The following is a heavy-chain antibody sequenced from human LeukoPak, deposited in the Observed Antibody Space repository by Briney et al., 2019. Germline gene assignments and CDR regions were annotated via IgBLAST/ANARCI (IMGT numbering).Heavy chain of an antibody. V-gene: IGHV3-23*01. D-gene: IGHD3-3*01. CDR1: GFTFSSYA. CDR2: IRASAGST. J-gene: IGHJ6*03. Sequence: RRSLRLSCAASGFTFSSYAMSWVRQAPGKGLEWVSTIRASAGSTYYADSVKGRFTISRDSSRNTVYLQMNSLRSEDTAVYYCARYADVAGRFVEWLPAYYYYYMDGWGKGTTVTVSS. CDR3: ARYADVAGRFVEWLPAYYYYYMDG.